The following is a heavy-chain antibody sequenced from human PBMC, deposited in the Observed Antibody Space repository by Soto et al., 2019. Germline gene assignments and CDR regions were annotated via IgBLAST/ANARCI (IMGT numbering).Heavy chain of an antibody. CDR1: GFTFSSYG. D-gene: IGHD5-12*01. V-gene: IGHV3-33*01. CDR3: ARTAVEYSGYDYPLWDDY. Sequence: GGSLRLSCAASGFTFSSYGMHWVRQAPGKGLEWVAVIWYDGSNKYYADSVKGRFTISRDNSKNTLYLQMNSLRAEDTAVYYCARTAVEYSGYDYPLWDDYWGQGTLVTVSS. J-gene: IGHJ4*02. CDR2: IWYDGSNK.